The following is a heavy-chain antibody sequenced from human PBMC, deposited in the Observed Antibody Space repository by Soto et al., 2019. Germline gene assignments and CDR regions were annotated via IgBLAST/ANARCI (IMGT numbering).Heavy chain of an antibody. CDR1: GFTFSSYG. J-gene: IGHJ4*02. Sequence: GGSLRLSCAASGFTFSSYGMHWVRQAPGKGLEWVAVIWYDGSNKYYADSVKGRFTISRDNSKNTLYLQMNSLRAEDTALYYCAREYSSSSEYFDDWGQGTLVTVSS. CDR3: AREYSSSSEYFDD. CDR2: IWYDGSNK. D-gene: IGHD6-6*01. V-gene: IGHV3-33*01.